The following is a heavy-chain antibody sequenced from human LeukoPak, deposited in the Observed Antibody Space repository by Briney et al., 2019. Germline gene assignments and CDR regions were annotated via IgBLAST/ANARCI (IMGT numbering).Heavy chain of an antibody. CDR2: IAYDGGNK. CDR3: ARDSSPSYYYDRSRSNGFYT. D-gene: IGHD3-22*01. CDR1: GFLYNRDD. J-gene: IGHJ5*02. Sequence: GRSETLLCTPSGFLYNRDDDHGVRQAPGKGLEWVAVIAYDGGNKYYADSVKGRFTISRDNSKNTLFLQMNSLRAKDTAVYYCARDSSPSYYYDRSRSNGFYTWGEGARVTVSS. V-gene: IGHV3-30*03.